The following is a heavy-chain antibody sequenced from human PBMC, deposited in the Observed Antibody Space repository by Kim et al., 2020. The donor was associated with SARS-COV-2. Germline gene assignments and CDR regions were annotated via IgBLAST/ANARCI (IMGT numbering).Heavy chain of an antibody. CDR1: GFPFLLSW. D-gene: IGHD2-15*01. CDR3: ARELTPWYYGMDV. CDR2: ITLYWRST. V-gene: IGHV3-74*01. Sequence: GGSLRLSCAASGFPFLLSWLPFFLPSPCPFLFFFSLITLYWRSTSYADSVKGRFTISRDNAKNTLYRQMNSLRAEDTAVYYCARELTPWYYGMDVWGQGTTVTVSS. J-gene: IGHJ6*02.